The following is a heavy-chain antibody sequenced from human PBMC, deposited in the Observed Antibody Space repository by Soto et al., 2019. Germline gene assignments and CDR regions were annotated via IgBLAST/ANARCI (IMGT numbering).Heavy chain of an antibody. V-gene: IGHV1-46*01. D-gene: IGHD6-13*01. CDR2: INPSGGST. J-gene: IGHJ5*02. CDR1: GYTFTSYY. CDR3: ARCRHIEAAGRGWFDP. Sequence: ASVKVSCKASGYTFTSYYMHWVRQAPGQGLEWMGIINPSGGSTSYAQKFQGRVTMTRDTSTSTVYMELSSLRSEDAAVYYCARCRHIEAAGRGWFDPWGQGTLVTVSS.